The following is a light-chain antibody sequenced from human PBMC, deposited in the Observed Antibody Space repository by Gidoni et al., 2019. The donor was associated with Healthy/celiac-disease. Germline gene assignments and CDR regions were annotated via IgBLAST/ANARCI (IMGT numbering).Light chain of an antibody. V-gene: IGKV3-11*01. CDR3: QQRSNWLT. Sequence: ELVLTQSPATLSVSPGERATLSCRASQSVSSYGAWYQQKPGQAPRLLIYDASNRATGIPARFSGSGSGTDFTLTISSREPEDFAVYYCQQRSNWLTFGGXTKVEIK. CDR2: DAS. J-gene: IGKJ4*01. CDR1: QSVSSY.